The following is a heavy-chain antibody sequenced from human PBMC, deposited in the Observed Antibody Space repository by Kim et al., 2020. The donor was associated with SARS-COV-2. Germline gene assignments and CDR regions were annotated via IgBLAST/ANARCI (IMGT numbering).Heavy chain of an antibody. V-gene: IGHV6-1*01. CDR3: ARDNWNYGTFDI. J-gene: IGHJ3*02. Sequence: DYAVSVKSRITSNPDTSKNQFSLQLNSVTPEDTAVYYCARDNWNYGTFDIWGQGTMVTVSS. D-gene: IGHD1-7*01.